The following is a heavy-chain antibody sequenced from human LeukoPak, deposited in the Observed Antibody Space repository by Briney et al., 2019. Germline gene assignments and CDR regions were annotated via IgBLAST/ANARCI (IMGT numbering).Heavy chain of an antibody. CDR2: IKQDGSEK. J-gene: IGHJ4*02. V-gene: IGHV3-7*01. Sequence: GGSLRLSCAASGFTFSDYWVSWVRQAPGKGLEWVANIKQDGSEKYYVDSVKGRFTISRDNAKNSLHLQMNTLRAEDTAVYYCAKAGYGSGSSSFDQWGQGTLVTVSS. CDR1: GFTFSDYW. CDR3: AKAGYGSGSSSFDQ. D-gene: IGHD3-10*01.